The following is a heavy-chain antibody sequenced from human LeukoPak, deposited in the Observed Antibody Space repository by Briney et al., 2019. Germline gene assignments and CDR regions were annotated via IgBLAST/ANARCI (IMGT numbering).Heavy chain of an antibody. V-gene: IGHV1-18*01. D-gene: IGHD2-21*01. CDR2: ISAYNGNT. CDR3: ARVPGNIVAPIEGY. CDR1: GYTFTSYG. J-gene: IGHJ4*02. Sequence: ASVKVSCKASGYTFTSYGISWVRQAPGQGLEWMGWISAYNGNTNYAQKLQGRVTMTTDTSTSTAYMELRSLRSDDTAVYYCARVPGNIVAPIEGYWGQGTLVTVSS.